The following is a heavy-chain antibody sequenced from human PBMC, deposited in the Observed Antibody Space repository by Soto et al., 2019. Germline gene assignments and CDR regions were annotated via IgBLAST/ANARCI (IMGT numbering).Heavy chain of an antibody. D-gene: IGHD5-12*01. CDR3: ARDRYSFYGTGEFDY. V-gene: IGHV1-2*04. CDR2: INPNSGGT. CDR1: GYTFTGYY. Sequence: ASVKVSCKASGYTFTGYYMHWVRQAPGQGLEWMGWINPNSGGTNYAQKFQGWVTMTRDTSISTAYMELSRLRSDDTAVYYCARDRYSFYGTGEFDYWGQGTLVTVSS. J-gene: IGHJ4*02.